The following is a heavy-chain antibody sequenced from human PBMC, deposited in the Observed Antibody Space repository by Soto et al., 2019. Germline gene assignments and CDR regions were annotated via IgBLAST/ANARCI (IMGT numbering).Heavy chain of an antibody. CDR1: GYTFSNYG. CDR3: SSIIMVGGWFDPNYYHGMDV. CDR2: ISGYNGNT. Sequence: QVQLVQSGAEVKKPGASVTVSCKTSGYTFSNYGSNWVRQAPGQGLEWMGWISGYNGNTIYSQTVQGRVTMTTDTSTGTVYMELRSMKTDDTAIYYCSSIIMVGGWFDPNYYHGMDVWGQGTTVTVSS. D-gene: IGHD6-19*01. V-gene: IGHV1-18*01. J-gene: IGHJ6*02.